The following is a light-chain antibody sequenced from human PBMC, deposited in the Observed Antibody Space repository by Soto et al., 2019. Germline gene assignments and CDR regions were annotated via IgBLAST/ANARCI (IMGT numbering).Light chain of an antibody. Sequence: DIQMTQSPSSLSASVGDRVTITCRASQSISSYLNWYQQKPGKAPKLLIYAASSLQSGVPSMFSVRGSWTDFTLTISRLQPEDCATYYCQQSYSTPYTFGQGTKLEIK. CDR2: AAS. V-gene: IGKV1-39*01. J-gene: IGKJ2*01. CDR3: QQSYSTPYT. CDR1: QSISSY.